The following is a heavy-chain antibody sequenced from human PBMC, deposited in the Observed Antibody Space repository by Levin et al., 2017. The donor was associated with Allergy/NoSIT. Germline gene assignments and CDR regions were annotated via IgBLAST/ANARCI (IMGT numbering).Heavy chain of an antibody. V-gene: IGHV3-30-3*01. CDR3: ARYGGMDGYYGSGRQPFYYYYGMDV. CDR1: GFTFSSYA. D-gene: IGHD3-10*01. Sequence: GESLKISCAASGFTFSSYAMHWVRQAPGKGLEWVAVISYDGSNKYYADSVKGRFTISRDNSKNTLYLQMNSLRAEDTAVYYCARYGGMDGYYGSGRQPFYYYYGMDVWGQGTTVTVSS. CDR2: ISYDGSNK. J-gene: IGHJ6*02.